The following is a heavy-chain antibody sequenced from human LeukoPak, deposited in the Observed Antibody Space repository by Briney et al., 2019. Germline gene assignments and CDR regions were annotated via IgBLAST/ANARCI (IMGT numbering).Heavy chain of an antibody. D-gene: IGHD6-13*01. V-gene: IGHV1-2*02. Sequence: ASAKVSCKASGYTFTDYYMHWVRQAPGQGLEWMGWINPNSGGTNYAQKFQGRVTMTRDTSISTAYMELSRLRFDDTAVYYCARISSSWYYYWGQGTLVTVSS. CDR3: ARISSSWYYY. J-gene: IGHJ4*02. CDR2: INPNSGGT. CDR1: GYTFTDYY.